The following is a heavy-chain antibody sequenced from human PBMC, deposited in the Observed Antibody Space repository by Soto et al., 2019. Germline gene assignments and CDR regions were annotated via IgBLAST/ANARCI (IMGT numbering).Heavy chain of an antibody. Sequence: GGSRRLSCAASGFTFSTYPMSGVRQAPGRGLEWVSGISGSGISTYYTDSVKGRFTISRDNSKNTVFLQMNSLRDEDTAVYYCVKPPVITASYYYYDMDVWGQGTTVTVSS. V-gene: IGHV3-23*01. J-gene: IGHJ6*02. CDR2: ISGSGIST. D-gene: IGHD4-4*01. CDR3: VKPPVITASYYYYDMDV. CDR1: GFTFSTYP.